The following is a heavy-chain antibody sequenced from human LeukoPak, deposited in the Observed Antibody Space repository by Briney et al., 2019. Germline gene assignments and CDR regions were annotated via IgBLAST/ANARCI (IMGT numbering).Heavy chain of an antibody. CDR3: ARGTHPGIAAAFDY. CDR1: GGSISSSSYY. D-gene: IGHD6-13*01. V-gene: IGHV4-39*07. CDR2: IYYSGST. J-gene: IGHJ4*02. Sequence: SETLSLTCTVSGGSISSSSYYWGWIRQPPGKGLEWIGSIYYSGSTYYDPSLKSRVTISVDTSKNQFSLKLSSVTAADTAVYYCARGTHPGIAAAFDYWGQGTLVTVSS.